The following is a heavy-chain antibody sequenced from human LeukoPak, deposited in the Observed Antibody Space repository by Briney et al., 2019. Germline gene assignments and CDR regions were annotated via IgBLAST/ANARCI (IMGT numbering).Heavy chain of an antibody. D-gene: IGHD3-10*01. Sequence: SSETLSLTCAVYGGSFSGNYWSWIRQPPGKGLEWIGEINHSGSTNYNPSLKSRVTMSVDTSKNQFSLKLSSVTAADTAVYYCARDGSGSYSKLDSWGQGTLVTVSS. J-gene: IGHJ4*02. CDR2: INHSGST. V-gene: IGHV4-34*01. CDR3: ARDGSGSYSKLDS. CDR1: GGSFSGNY.